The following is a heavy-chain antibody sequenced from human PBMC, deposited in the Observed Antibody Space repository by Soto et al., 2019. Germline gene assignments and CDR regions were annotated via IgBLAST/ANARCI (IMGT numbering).Heavy chain of an antibody. V-gene: IGHV1-69*13. D-gene: IGHD4-17*01. CDR2: IIPIFGTA. CDR3: ARDASDYYYWYFDL. J-gene: IGHJ2*01. Sequence: SVKVSCKASGYTFTSYGISWVRQATGQGLEWMGGIIPIFGTANYAQKFQGRVTITADESTSTAYMELSSLRSEDTAVYYCARDASDYYYWYFDLWGRGTLVTVSS. CDR1: GYTFTSYG.